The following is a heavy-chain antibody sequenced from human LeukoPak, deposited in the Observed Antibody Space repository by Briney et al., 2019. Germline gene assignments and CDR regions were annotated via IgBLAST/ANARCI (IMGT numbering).Heavy chain of an antibody. CDR1: GLSFRSYG. Sequence: GGSLRLSCEASGLSFRSYGMSWVRQAPGKGLEWVSGISGSGGSTYYADSVKGRFTISRDNSKNTLYLQMNSLRAEDTAVYYCAKDLSPGIVVVTATPFDYWGQGTLVTVSS. CDR2: ISGSGGST. CDR3: AKDLSPGIVVVTATPFDY. J-gene: IGHJ4*02. V-gene: IGHV3-23*01. D-gene: IGHD2-21*02.